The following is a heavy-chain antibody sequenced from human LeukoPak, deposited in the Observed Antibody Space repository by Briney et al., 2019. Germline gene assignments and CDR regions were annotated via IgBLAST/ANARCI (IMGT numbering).Heavy chain of an antibody. J-gene: IGHJ4*02. Sequence: GGSLRLSCAASGFTFSSYAMSWVRQAPGKGLEWVSVINGSGSSTNYADSVEGRFTISRDNSKNTLYLQVNSLRTEDTAVYYCAREGIAAAGYFDYWGQGTLVTVSS. CDR3: AREGIAAAGYFDY. D-gene: IGHD6-13*01. V-gene: IGHV3-23*01. CDR2: INGSGSST. CDR1: GFTFSSYA.